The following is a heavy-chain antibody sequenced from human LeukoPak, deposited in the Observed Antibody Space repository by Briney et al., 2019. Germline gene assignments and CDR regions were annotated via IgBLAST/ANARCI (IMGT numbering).Heavy chain of an antibody. V-gene: IGHV3-23*01. CDR3: AKGNQGSPYYFDY. Sequence: HPGGSLRLSCAASGFTVSSNYMSWVRQAPGKGLEWVSAISGSGGSTYYADSVKGRFTISRDNSKNTLYLQMNSLRAEDTAVYYCAKGNQGSPYYFDYWGQGALVTVSS. J-gene: IGHJ4*02. CDR1: GFTVSSNY. CDR2: ISGSGGST. D-gene: IGHD1-14*01.